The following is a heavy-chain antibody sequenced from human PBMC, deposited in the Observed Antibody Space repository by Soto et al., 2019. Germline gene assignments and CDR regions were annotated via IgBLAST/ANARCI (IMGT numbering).Heavy chain of an antibody. CDR3: AKGVTDYYNSSGYYSVPFDY. V-gene: IGHV3-23*01. CDR2: ISGSGGST. Sequence: EVQLLESGGGLVQPGGSLRLSCAASGFTFSSYAMSWVRQAPGKGLEWVSAISGSGGSTYYADSVKGRFTISRDNSKNTLYLQMNSLRAENRALYYCAKGVTDYYNSSGYYSVPFDYWAQGPLATFS. D-gene: IGHD3-22*01. J-gene: IGHJ4*02. CDR1: GFTFSSYA.